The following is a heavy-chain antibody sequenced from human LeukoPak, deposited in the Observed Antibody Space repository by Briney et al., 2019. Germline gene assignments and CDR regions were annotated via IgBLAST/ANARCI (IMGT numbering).Heavy chain of an antibody. D-gene: IGHD5-12*01. Sequence: GGSLRLSCAASGFTFSGSALHWVRQAPGKGLEWVGRIKSKTDGGTTDYAAPVRGRFTISRDDSKNTLYLQMNSLKSEDTAVYYCTTDQYGGYSDWGQGTLVTVSS. CDR3: TTDQYGGYSD. CDR1: GFTFSGSA. CDR2: IKSKTDGGTT. J-gene: IGHJ4*02. V-gene: IGHV3-15*01.